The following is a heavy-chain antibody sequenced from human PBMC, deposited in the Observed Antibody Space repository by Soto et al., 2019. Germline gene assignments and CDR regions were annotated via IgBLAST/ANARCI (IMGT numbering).Heavy chain of an antibody. CDR1: GGSISSGDYY. CDR2: IYYSGST. J-gene: IGHJ4*02. D-gene: IGHD3-22*01. V-gene: IGHV4-30-4*01. Sequence: SETLSLTCTVSGGSISSGDYYWRWIRQPPGKGLEWIGYIYYSGSTYYNPSLKSRVTISVDTSKNQFSLKLSSVTAADTAVYYCARVSSDNYYDSSGYYFDYWGQGTLVTVSS. CDR3: ARVSSDNYYDSSGYYFDY.